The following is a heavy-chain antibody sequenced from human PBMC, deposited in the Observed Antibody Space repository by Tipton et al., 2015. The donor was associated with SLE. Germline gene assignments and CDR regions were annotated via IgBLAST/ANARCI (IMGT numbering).Heavy chain of an antibody. J-gene: IGHJ5*02. CDR2: ISSSGSVI. CDR3: AHNWNLGT. V-gene: IGHV3-48*03. D-gene: IGHD1-1*01. CDR1: GSLFRSYE. Sequence: SLRLSCTASGSLFRSYEMNWVRQTPGKGLEWLSYISSSGSVIYYADSVKGRFTISRDNAENTLYLQMNSLRAEDTAMYYCAHNWNLGTWGQGSLVTVSS.